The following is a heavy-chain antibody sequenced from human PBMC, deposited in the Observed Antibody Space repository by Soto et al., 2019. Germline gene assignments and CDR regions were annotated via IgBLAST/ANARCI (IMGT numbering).Heavy chain of an antibody. CDR2: ISGSGGST. J-gene: IGHJ4*02. CDR1: GFTFSSYA. CDR3: AKDRGGYSSGWYVGGINDY. D-gene: IGHD6-19*01. Sequence: GGSLRLSCAASGFTFSSYAMSWVRQAPGKGLEWVSAISGSGGSTYYADSVKGRFTISRDNSKNTLYLQMNSLRAEDTAVYYCAKDRGGYSSGWYVGGINDYWGQGTLVTVSS. V-gene: IGHV3-23*01.